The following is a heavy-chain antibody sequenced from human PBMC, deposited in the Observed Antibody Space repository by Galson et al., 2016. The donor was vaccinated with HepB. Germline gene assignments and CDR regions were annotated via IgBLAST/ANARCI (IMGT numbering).Heavy chain of an antibody. CDR3: ARGTGTGGYFDY. D-gene: IGHD3/OR15-3a*01. CDR2: INPSGGST. CDR1: GYTFTSYY. Sequence: SVKVSCKASGYTFTSYYMHWVRQAPGPGLEWMGIINPSGGSTSYAQKFQGRVTVTRDTSTSTVYMALSSLSSEDTAVYYCARGTGTGGYFDYWGQGTLVTVSS. V-gene: IGHV1-46*01. J-gene: IGHJ4*02.